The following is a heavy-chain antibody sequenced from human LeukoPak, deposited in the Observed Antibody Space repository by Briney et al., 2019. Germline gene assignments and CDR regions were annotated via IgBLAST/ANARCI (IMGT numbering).Heavy chain of an antibody. D-gene: IGHD4-17*01. J-gene: IGHJ4*02. CDR2: IYYSGST. V-gene: IGHV4-39*07. CDR3: AREYGDFDY. CDR1: GGSISSSSYY. Sequence: SETLSLTCTVSGGSISSSSYYWGWIRQPPGTGLEWIGSIYYSGSTYYNPSLKSRVTISVDTSKNQFSLKLNSVTAVDTAVYYCAREYGDFDYWGQGTLVTVSS.